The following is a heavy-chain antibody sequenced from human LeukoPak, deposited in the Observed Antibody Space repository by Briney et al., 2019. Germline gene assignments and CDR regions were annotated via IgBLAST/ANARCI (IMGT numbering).Heavy chain of an antibody. CDR2: INSDGSST. CDR3: ARGEWNYYDSSGYSDLDY. Sequence: PGGSLRLSCAASGFTFSSYWMHWVRQAPGKGLVWVSRINSDGSSTSYADSVKGRFTISRDNAKNTLDLQMNSLRAEDTAVYYCARGEWNYYDSSGYSDLDYWGQGTLVTVSS. D-gene: IGHD3-22*01. J-gene: IGHJ4*02. V-gene: IGHV3-74*01. CDR1: GFTFSSYW.